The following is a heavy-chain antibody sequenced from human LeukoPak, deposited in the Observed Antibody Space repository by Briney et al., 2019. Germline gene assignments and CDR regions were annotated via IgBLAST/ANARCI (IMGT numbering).Heavy chain of an antibody. Sequence: GGSLRLSCAASGFTFSDYYMSWIRQAPGKGLEWVSYISSSRSTIYYADSVKGRITISRDNAKNSLYLQMNSLRVEDTAVYYCAREPREEVPNWYDRPLDYWGQGTLVTVSS. CDR2: ISSSRSTI. CDR1: GFTFSDYY. CDR3: AREPREEVPNWYDRPLDY. J-gene: IGHJ4*02. V-gene: IGHV3-11*01. D-gene: IGHD3-22*01.